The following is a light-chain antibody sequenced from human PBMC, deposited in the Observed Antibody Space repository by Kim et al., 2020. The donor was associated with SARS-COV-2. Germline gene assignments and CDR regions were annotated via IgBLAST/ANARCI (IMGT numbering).Light chain of an antibody. Sequence: HSVLTQPPSVSPAPGQKVTISCSGSSSNIGNNYVSWYQQLPGTAPKLLIYDNNKRPSGIPDRFSGSKSGTSATLGITGLQTGDEADYYCGTWDSSLSAGVFGGGTQLTV. CDR3: GTWDSSLSAGV. V-gene: IGLV1-51*01. CDR2: DNN. CDR1: SSNIGNNY. J-gene: IGLJ3*02.